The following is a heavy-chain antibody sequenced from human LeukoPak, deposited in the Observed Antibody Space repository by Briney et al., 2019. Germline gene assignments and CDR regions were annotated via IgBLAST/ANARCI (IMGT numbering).Heavy chain of an antibody. J-gene: IGHJ3*02. CDR2: IHTSGST. CDR3: ARGAGTRSGTFDI. V-gene: IGHV4-61*02. Sequence: SETLSLTCTVSGDSISSGSFYWSWTRQPAGKGLEWTGRIHTSGSTSYSPSLKSRVTMSIDTSKNQFSLKLNSVTATDTAVYYCARGAGTRSGTFDIWGQGTMVTVSS. CDR1: GDSISSGSFY. D-gene: IGHD1/OR15-1a*01.